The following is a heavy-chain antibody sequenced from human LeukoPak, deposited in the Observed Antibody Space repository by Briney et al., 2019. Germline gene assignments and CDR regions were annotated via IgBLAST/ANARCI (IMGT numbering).Heavy chain of an antibody. D-gene: IGHD3-22*01. CDR2: ISGSGGST. CDR1: GFTFSSYA. J-gene: IGHJ4*02. Sequence: GGSLRLSCAASGFTFSSYAMSWVRQAPGKGLGWVSAISGSGGSTYYADSVKGRFTISRDNSKNTLYLQMNSLRAEDTAVYYCAKVGVGYYDSSGYFDYWGQGTLVTVSS. V-gene: IGHV3-23*01. CDR3: AKVGVGYYDSSGYFDY.